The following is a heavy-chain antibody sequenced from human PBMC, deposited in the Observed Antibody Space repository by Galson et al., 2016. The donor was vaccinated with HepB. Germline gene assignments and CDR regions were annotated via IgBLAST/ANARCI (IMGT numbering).Heavy chain of an antibody. D-gene: IGHD3-22*01. CDR3: ARDWMVISTWFYYGMDV. V-gene: IGHV3-33*01. Sequence: SLRLSCAAFGFTFSDFGMHWVRQAPGKGLEWLSSIWHDGGNKYYADSVKGRFTISRDNSESTLYLEMNSLRDDDTAVYYCARDWMVISTWFYYGMDVWGQGTTVIVSS. J-gene: IGHJ6*02. CDR2: IWHDGGNK. CDR1: GFTFSDFG.